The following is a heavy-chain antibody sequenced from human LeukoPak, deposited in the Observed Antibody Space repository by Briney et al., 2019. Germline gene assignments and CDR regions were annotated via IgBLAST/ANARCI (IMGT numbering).Heavy chain of an antibody. CDR1: GFTVSSNY. D-gene: IGHD3-22*01. Sequence: GGSLRLSCAASGFTVSSNYMSWVRQAPGKGLEWVSVIYSGGSTYYADSVKGRFTISRDNSKNTLYLQMNSLRAEDTAVYYCAKDGYYYDSSGYSQFDYWGQGTLVTVSS. J-gene: IGHJ4*02. CDR3: AKDGYYYDSSGYSQFDY. CDR2: IYSGGST. V-gene: IGHV3-66*01.